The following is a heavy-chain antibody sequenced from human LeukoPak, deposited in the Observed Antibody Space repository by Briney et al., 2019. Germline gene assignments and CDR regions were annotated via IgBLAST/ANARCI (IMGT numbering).Heavy chain of an antibody. CDR1: GFTFSSYV. V-gene: IGHV3-30*04. Sequence: GRSLRLSCAASGFTFSSYVSHWVRQAPGKGLEWVAVMSFDGSNKNYADSVKGRFTISRDNSKNTLYLPMNSLRAEDTAAYYCARVRPLKIVLVPAGGNFHFWCQGSLVTVSS. CDR3: ARVRPLKIVLVPAGGNFHF. D-gene: IGHD2-2*01. CDR2: MSFDGSNK. J-gene: IGHJ4*02.